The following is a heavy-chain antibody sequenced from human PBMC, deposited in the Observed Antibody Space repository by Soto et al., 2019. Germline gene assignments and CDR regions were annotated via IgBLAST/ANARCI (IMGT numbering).Heavy chain of an antibody. CDR3: ARDGGLIVVVPCYYGMDV. CDR1: GYTFTSYG. J-gene: IGHJ6*02. D-gene: IGHD2-2*01. CDR2: ISAYNGNT. Sequence: QVQLVQSGAEVKKPGASVQVSCKASGYTFTSYGISWVRQAPGQGLEWMGWISAYNGNTNYAQKLQGRVTMTTDTSTSTADMELRSLRSDDTAVYYCARDGGLIVVVPCYYGMDVWGQGTTVTVSS. V-gene: IGHV1-18*04.